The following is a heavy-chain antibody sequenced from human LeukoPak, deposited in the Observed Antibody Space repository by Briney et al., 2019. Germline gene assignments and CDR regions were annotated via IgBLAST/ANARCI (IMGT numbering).Heavy chain of an antibody. Sequence: PSETLSLTCTVSGGPISSSSYYWGWIRQPPGKGLEWIGSIYYSGSTYYNPSLKSRVTISVDTSKNQFSLKLSSVTAADTAVYYCARRITYYYDSSGYYSGYFDYWGQGTLVTVSS. V-gene: IGHV4-39*01. D-gene: IGHD3-22*01. J-gene: IGHJ4*02. CDR1: GGPISSSSYY. CDR2: IYYSGST. CDR3: ARRITYYYDSSGYYSGYFDY.